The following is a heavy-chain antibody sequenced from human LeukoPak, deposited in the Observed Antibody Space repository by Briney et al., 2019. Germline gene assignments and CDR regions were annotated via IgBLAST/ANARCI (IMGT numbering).Heavy chain of an antibody. CDR3: AKDMGAQDAFDI. J-gene: IGHJ3*02. Sequence: ASVKVSCKASGYTFTGYYIHWVRQAPGQGLEWMGRMNPDSGGTNYAQKYQGRVTLTRDTSIGTAYMEVTRLRSGDTAVYYCAKDMGAQDAFDIWGQGTMVTVSS. V-gene: IGHV1-2*06. D-gene: IGHD1-26*01. CDR1: GYTFTGYY. CDR2: MNPDSGGT.